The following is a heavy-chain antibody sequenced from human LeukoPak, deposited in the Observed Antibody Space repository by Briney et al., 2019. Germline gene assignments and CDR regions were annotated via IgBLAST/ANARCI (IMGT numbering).Heavy chain of an antibody. V-gene: IGHV3-48*01. CDR2: VSSTRTTI. CDR3: ARDRFAYCSSTSCFDAFDI. Sequence: PGRSMSLSCATSGLTFSSYRMNWVRPARERELTGDTYVSSTRTTIYYADSVKGRFTISRDNAKNSLYLQMNSLRAEDTAVYYCARDRFAYCSSTSCFDAFDIWGQGTMVTVSS. CDR1: GLTFSSYR. D-gene: IGHD2-2*01. J-gene: IGHJ3*02.